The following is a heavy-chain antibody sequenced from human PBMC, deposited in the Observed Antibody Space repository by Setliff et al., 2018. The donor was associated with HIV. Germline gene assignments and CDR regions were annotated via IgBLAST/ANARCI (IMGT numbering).Heavy chain of an antibody. CDR1: GYSFTSYG. Sequence: GASVKVSCKASGYSFTSYGVSWVRQAPGQGLEWMGWISAYNVNTNYAQKLQGRVTMTTDTSTSTAYMELRSPRSDDTAVYYCERGTTPLGWFDPWGQGTLVTVSS. D-gene: IGHD2-2*01. J-gene: IGHJ5*02. V-gene: IGHV1-18*01. CDR3: ERGTTPLGWFDP. CDR2: ISAYNVNT.